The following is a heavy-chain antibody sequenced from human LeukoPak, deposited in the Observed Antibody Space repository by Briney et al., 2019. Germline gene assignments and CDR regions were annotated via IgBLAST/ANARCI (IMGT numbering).Heavy chain of an antibody. Sequence: ASVRVSCKVSGYTLTELSMHWVRQAPGKGLEWMGGFDPEDGETIYAQKFQGRVTMTEDTSTDTAYMELSSLRSEDTAVYYCATAGSSWPLSFDYWAQGTLVTVSS. D-gene: IGHD6-13*01. CDR3: ATAGSSWPLSFDY. J-gene: IGHJ4*02. CDR2: FDPEDGET. V-gene: IGHV1-24*01. CDR1: GYTLTELS.